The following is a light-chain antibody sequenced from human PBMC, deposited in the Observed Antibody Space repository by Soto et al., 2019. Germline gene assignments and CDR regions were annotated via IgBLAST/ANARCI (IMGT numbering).Light chain of an antibody. J-gene: IGLJ1*01. V-gene: IGLV1-44*01. CDR3: AAWDDSLNGLYV. CDR1: SSNIGSNT. CDR2: SNN. Sequence: QSALTQPPSASGTPGQRVTISCSGSSSNIGSNTVNWYQQLPGTAPKPLIYSNNQRPSGVPDRLSGSKSGTSASLAISGLQSEDEADYYCAAWDDSLNGLYVFGTGTKVTVL.